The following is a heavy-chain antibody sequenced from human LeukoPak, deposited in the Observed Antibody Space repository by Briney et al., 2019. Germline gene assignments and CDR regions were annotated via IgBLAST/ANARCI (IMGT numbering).Heavy chain of an antibody. D-gene: IGHD2/OR15-2a*01. CDR3: AKHLSFWYYYGMDF. CDR2: ISGSGGIT. J-gene: IGHJ6*02. Sequence: PGGSLSLPCGACSHTLKRYDIRWPRQAPGKGLEWVSAISGSGGITYYADSVKGRFTISRDNSYDSLYLQMNSLRPEDTCVYYCAKHLSFWYYYGMDFWGQGTTVTVSS. V-gene: IGHV3-23*01. CDR1: SHTLKRYD.